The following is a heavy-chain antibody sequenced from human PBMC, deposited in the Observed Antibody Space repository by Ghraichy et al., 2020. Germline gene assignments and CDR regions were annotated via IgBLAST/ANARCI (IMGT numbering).Heavy chain of an antibody. Sequence: GGSLRLSCAASGFTFRRYAMSWVRQAPGKGLEWVSAISGSGGSTYYADSVKGRFTISRDNSKNTLYLQMNSLRAEDTAVYYCAKSAFTFGGVIVREYYFDYWGQGTLVTVSS. CDR1: GFTFRRYA. D-gene: IGHD3-16*02. J-gene: IGHJ4*02. CDR2: ISGSGGST. V-gene: IGHV3-23*01. CDR3: AKSAFTFGGVIVREYYFDY.